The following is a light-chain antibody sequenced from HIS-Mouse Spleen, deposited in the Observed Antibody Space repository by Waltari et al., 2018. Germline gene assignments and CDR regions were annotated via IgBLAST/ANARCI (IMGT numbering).Light chain of an antibody. CDR1: ALPKKY. J-gene: IGLJ2*01. CDR2: EDS. CDR3: YSTDSSGNHRV. Sequence: SYELTQPPSVSVSPGQTARITCSGDALPKKYAYWYQQKSGQAPGLVIYEDSKRPSGIPEGLSGYSSATMATLTISGAQVEDEADYYCYSTDSSGNHRVFGGGTKLTVL. V-gene: IGLV3-10*01.